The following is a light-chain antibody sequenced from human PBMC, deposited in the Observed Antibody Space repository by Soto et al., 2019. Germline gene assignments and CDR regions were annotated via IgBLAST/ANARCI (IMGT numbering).Light chain of an antibody. CDR1: QSVSSNY. V-gene: IGKV3-20*01. Sequence: EIVLTQSPGKLSLSPGERATLSCRASQSVSSNYLAWYQQKPGQAPRLLIYGASRGAAGIPDRFSGSGSGTECTLTISRLEPEDLAVYFCQQYGRSPMFTFGQGTKLEIK. CDR2: GAS. J-gene: IGKJ2*01. CDR3: QQYGRSPMFT.